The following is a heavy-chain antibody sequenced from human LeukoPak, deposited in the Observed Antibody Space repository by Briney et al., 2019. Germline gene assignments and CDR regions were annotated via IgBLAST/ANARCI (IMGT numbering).Heavy chain of an antibody. V-gene: IGHV3-48*04. J-gene: IGHJ4*02. Sequence: GGSLRLSCAASGFIFSSYSMNWVRQAPGKGLEWVSYISSGGSTIYYADSVKGRFTISRDNTKNSLSLYLQMNSLRAEDTAVYYCARESSGSYSWFDYWGQGTLVTVSS. CDR3: ARESSGSYSWFDY. CDR1: GFIFSSYS. D-gene: IGHD1-26*01. CDR2: ISSGGSTI.